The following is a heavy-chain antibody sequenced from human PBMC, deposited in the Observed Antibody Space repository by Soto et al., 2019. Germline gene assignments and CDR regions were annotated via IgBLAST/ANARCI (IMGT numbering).Heavy chain of an antibody. CDR3: GREGA. CDR2: IKSKTDGGTT. J-gene: IGHJ4*02. CDR1: GFTFIDAW. V-gene: IGHV3-15*01. D-gene: IGHD1-26*01. Sequence: EVQLVESGGGLVKPGASLRLSCAASGFTFIDAWMNWVRQAPGKGLEWVGRIKSKTDGGTTDYAAPVKGRFTISRDDLKNTLYLHMNTLKIEDTAVYYCGREGAWGQGTLVTVSS.